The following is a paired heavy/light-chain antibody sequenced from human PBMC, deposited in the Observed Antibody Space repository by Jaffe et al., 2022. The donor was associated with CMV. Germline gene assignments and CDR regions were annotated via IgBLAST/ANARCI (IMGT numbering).Light chain of an antibody. CDR3: QQRSNWLFT. CDR2: DAS. V-gene: IGKV3-11*01. CDR1: QSVSSY. Sequence: EIVLTQSPATLSLSPGERATLSCRASQSVSSYLAWYQQKPGQAPRLLIYDASNRATGIPARFSGSGSGTDFTLTISSLEPEDFAVYYCQQRSNWLFTFGPGTKVDIK. J-gene: IGKJ3*01.
Heavy chain of an antibody. Sequence: EVQLVQSGAEVKKPGESLKISCKGSGYSFTSYWIGWVRQMPGKGLEWMGIIYPGDSDTRYSPSFQGQVTISADKSISTAYLQWSSLKASDTAMYYCARSRTQTTEQLVLLSWFDPWGQGTLVTVSS. CDR1: GYSFTSYW. V-gene: IGHV5-51*01. J-gene: IGHJ5*02. CDR3: ARSRTQTTEQLVLLSWFDP. CDR2: IYPGDSDT. D-gene: IGHD6-13*01.